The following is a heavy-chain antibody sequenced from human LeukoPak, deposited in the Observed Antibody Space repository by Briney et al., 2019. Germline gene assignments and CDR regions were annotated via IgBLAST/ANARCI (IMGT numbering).Heavy chain of an antibody. CDR3: ARDLYTYYYDSSGYYPYFDY. V-gene: IGHV3-21*01. Sequence: GGSLRLSCAASGFTFSSYSMNWVRRAPGKGLEWVSSISSSSSYIYYADSVKGRFTISRDNAKNSLYLQMNSLRAEDTAVYYCARDLYTYYYDSSGYYPYFDYWGQGTLVTVSS. CDR2: ISSSSSYI. CDR1: GFTFSSYS. D-gene: IGHD3-22*01. J-gene: IGHJ4*02.